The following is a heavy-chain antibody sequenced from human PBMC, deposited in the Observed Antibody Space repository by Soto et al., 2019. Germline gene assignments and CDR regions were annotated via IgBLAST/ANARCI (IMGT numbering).Heavy chain of an antibody. CDR3: PNTPAEQWLVYPGSEYFDY. J-gene: IGHJ4*02. CDR1: GGTFGSYG. Sequence: QVQLVQSGAEVKKPGSSVKVSCKASGGTFGSYGISWVRQAPGQGLEWMGGIIPIFGTSHYARGTPNSARKFQGRVTSTAYESTSTAYVEMSRLSSADAAVYYCPNTPAEQWLVYPGSEYFDYWGQGTLVTVSS. D-gene: IGHD6-19*01. V-gene: IGHV1-69*12. CDR2: IIPIFGTS.